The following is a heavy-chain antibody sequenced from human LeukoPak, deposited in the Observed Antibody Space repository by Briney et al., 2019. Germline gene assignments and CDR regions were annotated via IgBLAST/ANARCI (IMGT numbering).Heavy chain of an antibody. V-gene: IGHV3-74*01. Sequence: PGGSLRLSCAASGFTFSSYWMHWVRQAPGKGLVWVSRIDSDGSSTNSADSVKGRFTISRDNAKNTLYLQMNSLRAEDTAVYFCARGRYSGYYDSRSYGLGDYWGQGTLVTVSS. CDR2: IDSDGSST. J-gene: IGHJ4*02. CDR1: GFTFSSYW. CDR3: ARGRYSGYYDSRSYGLGDY. D-gene: IGHD3-22*01.